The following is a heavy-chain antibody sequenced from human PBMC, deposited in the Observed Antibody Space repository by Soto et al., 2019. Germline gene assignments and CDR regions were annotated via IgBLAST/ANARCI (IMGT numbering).Heavy chain of an antibody. D-gene: IGHD2-15*01. Sequence: EVQLVESGGGLVQPGRSLRLSCAASGFTFDDYAMHWVRQAPGKGLEWVSGISWNGDTIVYADSVKGRFTLSRDNAKNSLYLQMNSLRPEDTALYYCAKDHHCSGGTCYSGFDHGGQGTLVTVSS. CDR1: GFTFDDYA. CDR3: AKDHHCSGGTCYSGFDH. CDR2: ISWNGDTI. J-gene: IGHJ4*02. V-gene: IGHV3-9*01.